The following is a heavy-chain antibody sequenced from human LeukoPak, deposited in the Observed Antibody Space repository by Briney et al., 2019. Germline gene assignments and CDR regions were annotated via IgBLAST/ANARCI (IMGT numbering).Heavy chain of an antibody. Sequence: PGGSLRLSCAASGFSFSSYGMHWVRQAPGKGLEWVAVIWDDGSYKYYADSVKGRFTISRDNSKNTLYLQMNSLRAEDTAVYYCAKPTRGSGGSFPIDYWGQGTLVTVSS. J-gene: IGHJ4*02. CDR3: AKPTRGSGGSFPIDY. V-gene: IGHV3-33*06. D-gene: IGHD2-15*01. CDR1: GFSFSSYG. CDR2: IWDDGSYK.